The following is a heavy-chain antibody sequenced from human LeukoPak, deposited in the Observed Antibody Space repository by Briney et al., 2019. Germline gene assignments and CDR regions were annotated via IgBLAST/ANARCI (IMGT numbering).Heavy chain of an antibody. J-gene: IGHJ4*02. D-gene: IGHD6-19*01. CDR3: ARHSSGWSLDY. Sequence: SETLSLTCTVSGGSISSGSYYWSWIRQPAGKGLEWIGRIYTTGSTNYNPSLKSRVTMSVDTSKNQFSLKLSSVTAADTAVYYCARHSSGWSLDYWGQGTLVTVSS. CDR1: GGSISSGSYY. V-gene: IGHV4-61*02. CDR2: IYTTGST.